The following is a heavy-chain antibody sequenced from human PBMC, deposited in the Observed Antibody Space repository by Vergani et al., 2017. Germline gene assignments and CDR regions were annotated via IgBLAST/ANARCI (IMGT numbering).Heavy chain of an antibody. CDR1: GFTFSSYW. Sequence: EVQLVESGGGLVQPGRSLRLSCAASGFTFSSYWMHWVRQSPGKGLEWVSRINSDGSRVNYADSVKGRFTISRDNSQTTVFLQMNSLRADDSAVYYCTKAGQYDSDNFHDSWGQGALVTVAS. D-gene: IGHD3-22*01. CDR2: INSDGSRV. V-gene: IGHV3-74*01. CDR3: TKAGQYDSDNFHDS. J-gene: IGHJ1*01.